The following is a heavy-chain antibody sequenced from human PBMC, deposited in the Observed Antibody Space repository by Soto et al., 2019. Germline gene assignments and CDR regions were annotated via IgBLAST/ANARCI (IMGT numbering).Heavy chain of an antibody. Sequence: GGSLRLSCAASGFTFSSYAMHWVRQAPGKGLEWVAVISYDGSNKYYADSVKGRFTISRDNAKNSLYLQMNSLRAEDTAVYYCARGSYYDILTGRLYYYYYMDVWGKGTTVTVSS. J-gene: IGHJ6*03. D-gene: IGHD3-9*01. V-gene: IGHV3-30-3*01. CDR3: ARGSYYDILTGRLYYYYYMDV. CDR2: ISYDGSNK. CDR1: GFTFSSYA.